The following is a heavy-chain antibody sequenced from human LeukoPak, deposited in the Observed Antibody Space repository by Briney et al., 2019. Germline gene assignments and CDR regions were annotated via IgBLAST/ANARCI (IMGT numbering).Heavy chain of an antibody. V-gene: IGHV3-30*18. CDR1: GFTFSTSG. CDR2: ISYDGSNK. Sequence: PGRPLRPSCAASGFTFSTSGMHWVRQAPGKGLEWVAVISYDGSNKYYAVSAKGRLPIYRANSKNTLTLQMNSLRAEGTAVYYCANPYFMGRGVTSPRYGMDVWGKGTTVTVSS. D-gene: IGHD3-10*01. CDR3: ANPYFMGRGVTSPRYGMDV. J-gene: IGHJ6*04.